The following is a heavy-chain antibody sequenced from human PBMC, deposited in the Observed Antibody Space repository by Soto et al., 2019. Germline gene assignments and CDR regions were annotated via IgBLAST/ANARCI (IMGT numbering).Heavy chain of an antibody. CDR2: ISSSGGSTK. D-gene: IGHD3-10*01. Sequence: QAGGSLRLSCADSGLSFSSFEMNWVRQAPGKGLEWVSYISSSGGSTKYYADSVKGRFTISRDSARNSLYLQMNSLRAEDTAVYYCVRERGLSSFYGMDVWGQGTTVTVPS. V-gene: IGHV3-48*03. CDR1: GLSFSSFE. CDR3: VRERGLSSFYGMDV. J-gene: IGHJ6*02.